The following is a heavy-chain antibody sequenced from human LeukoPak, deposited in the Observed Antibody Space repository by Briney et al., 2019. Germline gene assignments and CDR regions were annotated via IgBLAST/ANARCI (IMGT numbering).Heavy chain of an antibody. D-gene: IGHD2-2*01. CDR1: GFPFSTHS. Sequence: PGGSLRLSCAASGFPFSTHSLNWVRQAPGKGLEWVSSISAGGDFVYYGDSVKGRFTISRDNAKNSLYLQVSTLRAEDTAVYYCAREISSSTSFDYWGQGTLVTVSS. CDR3: AREISSSTSFDY. V-gene: IGHV3-21*01. CDR2: ISAGGDFV. J-gene: IGHJ4*02.